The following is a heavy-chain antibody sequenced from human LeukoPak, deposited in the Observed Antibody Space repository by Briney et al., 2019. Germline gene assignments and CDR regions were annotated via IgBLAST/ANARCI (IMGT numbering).Heavy chain of an antibody. V-gene: IGHV3-23*01. J-gene: IGHJ1*01. CDR3: ARDNLGYGDYVREYFQH. CDR1: GFTFRNFA. D-gene: IGHD4-17*01. CDR2: VSGDGGGT. Sequence: GGSLRLSCAASGFTFRNFAMTWVRQAPGKGLKWVSAVSGDGGGTSYADSVKGRFTISRDNAKNSLYLQTNSLRAEDTAVYYCARDNLGYGDYVREYFQHWGQGTLVTVSS.